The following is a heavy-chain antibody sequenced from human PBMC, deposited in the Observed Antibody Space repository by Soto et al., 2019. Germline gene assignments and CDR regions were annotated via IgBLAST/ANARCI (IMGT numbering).Heavy chain of an antibody. CDR3: AHSTVDTPTNA. Sequence: GLDLEWLALIYWDDDKRYSPSLKSRLTITKDTSKNQVVLTMTNMDPVDTATYYCAHSTVDTPTNAWGQGTMVTVSS. D-gene: IGHD5-18*01. V-gene: IGHV2-5*02. J-gene: IGHJ3*01. CDR2: IYWDDDK.